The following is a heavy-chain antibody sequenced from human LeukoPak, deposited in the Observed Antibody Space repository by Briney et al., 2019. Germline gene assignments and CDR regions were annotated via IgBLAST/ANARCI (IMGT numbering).Heavy chain of an antibody. CDR1: GYTLTELS. J-gene: IGHJ4*02. D-gene: IGHD3-22*01. CDR2: FGPEDGET. V-gene: IGHV1-24*01. Sequence: GASVKVPCKVSGYTLTELSMHWVRQAPGKGLEWMGGFGPEDGETIYAQKFQGRVTMTEDTSTDTAYMELSSLRSEDTAVYYCATSNPNTYYYDSSGYPRYWGQGTLVTVSS. CDR3: ATSNPNTYYYDSSGYPRY.